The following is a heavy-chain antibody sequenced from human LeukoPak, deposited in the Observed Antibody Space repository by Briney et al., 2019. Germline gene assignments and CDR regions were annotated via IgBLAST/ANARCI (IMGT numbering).Heavy chain of an antibody. CDR1: GGSFIGYY. CDR2: INHSGST. Sequence: SETLSLTCAVYGGSFIGYYWSWIRQPPGKGLEWIGEINHSGSTNYNPSLKSRVTISVDTSKNQFSLKLSSVTAADTAVYYCARGTVTSWFDPWGQGTLVTVSS. D-gene: IGHD4-17*01. J-gene: IGHJ5*02. V-gene: IGHV4-34*01. CDR3: ARGTVTSWFDP.